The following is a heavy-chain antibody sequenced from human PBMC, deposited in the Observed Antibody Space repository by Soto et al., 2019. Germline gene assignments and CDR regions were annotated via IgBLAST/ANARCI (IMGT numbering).Heavy chain of an antibody. CDR3: ARVRLVRGVILYTYFHS. J-gene: IGHJ4*02. V-gene: IGHV1-8*01. CDR2: MNPNSGNT. D-gene: IGHD3-10*01. CDR1: GYTFTSYD. Sequence: QVQLVQSGAEVKKPGASVKVSCKASGYTFTSYDINWVRHATGQGLEWMGWMNPNSGNTGYAQKFQGRVTMTRNTSKSKAYMELSTQRSEAPAVYYCARVRLVRGVILYTYFHSWGQGTLVTVSS.